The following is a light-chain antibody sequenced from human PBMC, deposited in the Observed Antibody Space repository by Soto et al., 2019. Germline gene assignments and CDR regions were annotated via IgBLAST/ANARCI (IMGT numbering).Light chain of an antibody. V-gene: IGKV1D-12*01. CDR2: TAS. Sequence: DIPMTQSPSSVSASVGDRVTITCRASQAINRWLAWYQQKPGKAPRLLIYTASTLQSGVPSRFSGSGSGTDFTLTISSLQPEDFATYYCLQASKFPLTFGGGTKVEIK. CDR1: QAINRW. CDR3: LQASKFPLT. J-gene: IGKJ4*01.